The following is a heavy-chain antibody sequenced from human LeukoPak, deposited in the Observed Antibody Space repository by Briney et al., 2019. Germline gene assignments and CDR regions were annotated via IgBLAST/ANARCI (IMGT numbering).Heavy chain of an antibody. CDR2: ISASGTLT. CDR3: AKDQLVGATIDY. V-gene: IGHV3-48*03. J-gene: IGHJ4*02. CDR1: GFSFSSYE. Sequence: AGGSLRLSCAASGFSFSSYEMNWVRQAPGKGLEWISYISASGTLTHYADSVEGRFTISRDNAKNSLYLQMNSLRAEDTAVYYCAKDQLVGATIDYWGQGTLVTVSS. D-gene: IGHD1-26*01.